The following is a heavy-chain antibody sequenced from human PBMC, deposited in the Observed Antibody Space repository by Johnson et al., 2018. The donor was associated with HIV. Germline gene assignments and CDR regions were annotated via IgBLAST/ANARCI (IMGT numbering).Heavy chain of an antibody. CDR1: GFILNSHG. J-gene: IGHJ3*02. CDR2: ITWDSGTI. Sequence: EVQLVESGGGFVQPGRSLRLSCAASGFILNSHGMHWVRQASKKGLEWVAGITWDSGTIGYADSVKGRFTISRDNAQNSLYLQMNSLRAEETAVYYCARESLAAFDIWGQGTMVTVSS. V-gene: IGHV3-9*01. CDR3: ARESLAAFDI.